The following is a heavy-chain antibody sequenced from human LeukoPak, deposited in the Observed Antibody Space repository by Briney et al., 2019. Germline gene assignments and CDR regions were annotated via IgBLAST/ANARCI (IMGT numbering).Heavy chain of an antibody. V-gene: IGHV4-34*01. CDR3: ARGKVTRGWYFDL. D-gene: IGHD4-17*01. CDR1: GGSFSDFH. CDR2: INHSGNT. J-gene: IGHJ2*01. Sequence: PSETLSLTCTVYGGSFSDFHWSWIRLPPGKGLEWIGEINHSGNTNYNPSLKSRVTISIDTSKNQFSLKLSSVTAADTAVYYCARGKVTRGWYFDLWGRGTLVTVSS.